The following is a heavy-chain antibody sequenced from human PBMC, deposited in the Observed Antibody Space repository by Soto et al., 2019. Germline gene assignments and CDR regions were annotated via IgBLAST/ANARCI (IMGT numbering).Heavy chain of an antibody. V-gene: IGHV4-39*01. D-gene: IGHD1-1*01. CDR3: GTHSQLDLDGY. Sequence: QLQLQESGPGLVKPSETLSLTCTVSGGSISDSAYYWGWIRQPPGKGLEWIGSIYYSGSTHYTGGNYYNPSLKSRITISEDTANNQFTQKLMSMTAADTAVYYCGTHSQLDLDGYWGQGTLVTVSS. J-gene: IGHJ4*02. CDR2: IYYSGST. CDR1: GGSISDSAYY.